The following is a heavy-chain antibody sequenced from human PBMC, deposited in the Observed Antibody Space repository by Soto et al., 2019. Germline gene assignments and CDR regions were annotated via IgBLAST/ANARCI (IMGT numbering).Heavy chain of an antibody. Sequence: QVQLQESGPGPVKVSETLSLTCTVSGVPITTFYWSWIRQSPGKGLEYIGYIYERGSTHYNPSLRSRATISIDASKNQFSLNLRSVIAADTAVYYCARGKFLYYQYGLDVWGQGTSVTVS. CDR2: IYERGST. J-gene: IGHJ6*02. D-gene: IGHD2-8*01. V-gene: IGHV4-59*03. CDR1: GVPITTFY. CDR3: ARGKFLYYQYGLDV.